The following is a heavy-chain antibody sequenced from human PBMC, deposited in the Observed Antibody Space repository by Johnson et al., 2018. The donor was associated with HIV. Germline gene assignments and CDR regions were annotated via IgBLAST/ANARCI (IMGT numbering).Heavy chain of an antibody. CDR1: GFTVSSNY. Sequence: VQLVESGGGVVQPGGSLRLSCAASGFTVSSNYMSWVRQAPGTGLEWVSVIYSGGSTFYADSVTGRFTISRDSSQNTLYLQMNSVRAEDTAVYYCARGLGSRSAFDIWGQGTMVTVSS. CDR3: ARGLGSRSAFDI. V-gene: IGHV3-66*01. J-gene: IGHJ3*02. CDR2: IYSGGST. D-gene: IGHD2-2*01.